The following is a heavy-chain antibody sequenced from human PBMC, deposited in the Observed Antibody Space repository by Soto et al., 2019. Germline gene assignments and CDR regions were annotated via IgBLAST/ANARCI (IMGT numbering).Heavy chain of an antibody. D-gene: IGHD3-10*01. CDR3: ARGARSDYYGSGKSYYGMDV. CDR1: GFTFSSYA. V-gene: IGHV3-30-3*01. CDR2: ISYDGINK. Sequence: GGSLRLSCAAPGFTFSSYATPWVRQAPGKGLEWVAVISYDGINKYYADSVKGRFTISRDNSTNTMYLQMNSLRAEDTAVYYCARGARSDYYGSGKSYYGMDVWGQGTTVTVSS. J-gene: IGHJ6*02.